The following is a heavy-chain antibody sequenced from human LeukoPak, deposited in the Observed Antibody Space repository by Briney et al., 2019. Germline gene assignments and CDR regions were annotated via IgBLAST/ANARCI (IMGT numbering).Heavy chain of an antibody. CDR1: GGYISGYY. D-gene: IGHD6-13*01. CDR2: INHSGST. J-gene: IGHJ5*02. CDR3: ARSSSWYRGWFDP. Sequence: SETLSLTCIVSGGYISGYYWSWIRQPPGKGLEWIGEINHSGSTNYNPSLKSRVTISVDTSKNQFSLKLSSVTAADTAVYYCARSSSWYRGWFDPWGQGTLVTVSS. V-gene: IGHV4-34*01.